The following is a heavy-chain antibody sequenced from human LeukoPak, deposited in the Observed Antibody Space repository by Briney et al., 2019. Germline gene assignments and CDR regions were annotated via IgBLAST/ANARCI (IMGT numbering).Heavy chain of an antibody. CDR2: IYYSGST. V-gene: IGHV4-39*01. CDR3: ARTPHYGDWDY. D-gene: IGHD4-17*01. CDR1: GGSFTNYY. J-gene: IGHJ4*02. Sequence: SETLSLTCAVYGGSFTNYYWSWIRQPPGKGLEWIGSIYYSGSTYYNPSLKSRVTISVDTSKNQFSLKLSSVTAADTAVYYCARTPHYGDWDYWGQGTLVTVSS.